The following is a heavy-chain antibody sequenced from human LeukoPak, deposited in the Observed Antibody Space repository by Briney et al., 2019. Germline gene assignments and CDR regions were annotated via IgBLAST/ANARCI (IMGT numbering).Heavy chain of an antibody. CDR2: TSAYNGNT. J-gene: IGHJ4*02. Sequence: ASVKVSCKASGYTFNYYGINCVRRAPGQGLEWMGWTSAYNGNTKYAQKLQGRVTMTTDTSKSTAHMELRSLRTDDTAVYYCTRGPEWFGVNVDYWGQGTLVTVSS. CDR3: TRGPEWFGVNVDY. CDR1: GYTFNYYG. V-gene: IGHV1-18*01. D-gene: IGHD3-10*01.